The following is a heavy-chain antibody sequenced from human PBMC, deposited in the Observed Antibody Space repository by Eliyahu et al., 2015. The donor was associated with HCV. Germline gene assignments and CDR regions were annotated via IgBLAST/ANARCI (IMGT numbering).Heavy chain of an antibody. V-gene: IGHV3-23*01. CDR2: ISGSGGST. J-gene: IGHJ5*02. CDR1: GFTFSSYA. Sequence: EVQLLESGGGLVQPGGSLRLSCAASGFTFSSYAMSWVRQAPGKGLEWVSAISGSGGSTYYADSVKGRFTISRDNSKNTLYLQMNSLRAEDTAVYYCAKDEAPDYSNYVGYNWFDPWGQGTLVTVSS. D-gene: IGHD4-11*01. CDR3: AKDEAPDYSNYVGYNWFDP.